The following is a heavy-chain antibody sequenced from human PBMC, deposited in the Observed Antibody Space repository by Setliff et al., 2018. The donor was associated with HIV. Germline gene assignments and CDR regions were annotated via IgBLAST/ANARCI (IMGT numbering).Heavy chain of an antibody. CDR1: GYSFTSYG. J-gene: IGHJ3*02. D-gene: IGHD3-3*01. Sequence: DSVKVSCKASGYSFTSYGISWVRQAPGQGLEWMGWISAYSGNTNYAQKLQGRVTMTTDTSTSTAYMELRSLRSDDTAVYYCARVAWYYSFWSGLGDAFNIWGQGTMVTVSS. V-gene: IGHV1-18*01. CDR2: ISAYSGNT. CDR3: ARVAWYYSFWSGLGDAFNI.